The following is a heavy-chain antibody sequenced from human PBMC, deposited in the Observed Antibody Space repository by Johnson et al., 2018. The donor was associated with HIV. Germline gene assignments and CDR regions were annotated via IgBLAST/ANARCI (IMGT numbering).Heavy chain of an antibody. D-gene: IGHD3-22*01. CDR1: GFTFSDYA. CDR2: ISGSGAST. Sequence: EKLVESGGGLVQPGGSLRLSCVVSGFTFSDYAVNWVRQAPGKGLEWVSGISGSGASTYYADSVHGRFTISRDNSKSTLYLQMDSLRAEDTAVYYCARALYFYDSTSPLESEAFDIWGQGTMVTVSS. V-gene: IGHV3-23*04. J-gene: IGHJ3*02. CDR3: ARALYFYDSTSPLESEAFDI.